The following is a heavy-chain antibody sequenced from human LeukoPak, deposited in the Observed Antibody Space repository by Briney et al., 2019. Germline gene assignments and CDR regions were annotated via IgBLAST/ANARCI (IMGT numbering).Heavy chain of an antibody. CDR3: ASGDFWSGPFDY. CDR2: IIPIFGTA. Sequence: ASVKVSCKASGYTFTGYFIRWVRLAPGQGLEWMGRIIPIFGTANYAQKFQGRVTITTDESTSTAYMELSSLRSEDTAVYYCASGDFWSGPFDYWGQGTLVTVSS. CDR1: GYTFTGYF. D-gene: IGHD3-3*01. J-gene: IGHJ4*02. V-gene: IGHV1-69*05.